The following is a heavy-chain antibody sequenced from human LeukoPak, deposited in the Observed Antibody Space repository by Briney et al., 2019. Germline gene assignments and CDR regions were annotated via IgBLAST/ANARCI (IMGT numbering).Heavy chain of an antibody. CDR3: ARGDQFLYYYDSNPFDY. D-gene: IGHD3-22*01. CDR1: GGTFSSYA. CDR2: IIPIFGTA. V-gene: IGHV1-69*05. Sequence: SVKVFCKASGGTFSSYAISWVRQAPGQGLEWMGRIIPIFGTANYAQKFQGRVTITTDESTSTAYMELSSLRSEDTAVYYCARGDQFLYYYDSNPFDYWGQGTLVTVSS. J-gene: IGHJ4*02.